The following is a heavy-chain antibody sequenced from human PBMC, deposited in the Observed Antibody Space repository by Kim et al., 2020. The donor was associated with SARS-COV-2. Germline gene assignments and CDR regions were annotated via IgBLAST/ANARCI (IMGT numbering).Heavy chain of an antibody. CDR3: VKDRAYCSGGSCLYNWFDP. D-gene: IGHD2-15*01. Sequence: GGSLRLSCSASGFTFSSYAMHWVRQAPGKGLEYVSAISSNGGSTYYADSVKGRFTISRDNSKNTLYLQMSSLRAEDTAVYYCVKDRAYCSGGSCLYNWFDPWGQGTLVTVSS. CDR1: GFTFSSYA. V-gene: IGHV3-64D*06. J-gene: IGHJ5*02. CDR2: ISSNGGST.